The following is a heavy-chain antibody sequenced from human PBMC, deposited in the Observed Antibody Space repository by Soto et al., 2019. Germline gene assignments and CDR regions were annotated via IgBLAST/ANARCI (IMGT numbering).Heavy chain of an antibody. CDR1: GGTFSSYA. D-gene: IGHD5-18*01. J-gene: IGHJ6*02. CDR3: AREGNGGYSYTHARYGMDV. CDR2: IIPIFGTA. V-gene: IGHV1-69*13. Sequence: ASVKVSCKASGGTFSSYAISWVRQAPGQGLEWMGGIIPIFGTANYAQKFQGRVTITADESTSTAYMELSSLRSEDTAVYYCAREGNGGYSYTHARYGMDVWGQGTTVTVSS.